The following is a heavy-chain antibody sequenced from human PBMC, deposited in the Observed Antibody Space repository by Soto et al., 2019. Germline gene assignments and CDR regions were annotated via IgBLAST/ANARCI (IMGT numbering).Heavy chain of an antibody. CDR1: GNRITTHW. CDR2: IYPGDSHV. CDR3: ASLDYGSTSAFY. J-gene: IGHJ4*02. D-gene: IGHD6-13*01. V-gene: IGHV5-51*01. Sequence: PGESLKISCQHSGNRITTHWIGLVRQMPEKGLEWMELIYPGDSHVRCSLSVQGQVTISRDRFTTTASTHSSILKASDPPIYYCASLDYGSTSAFYWGQGTLVTVS.